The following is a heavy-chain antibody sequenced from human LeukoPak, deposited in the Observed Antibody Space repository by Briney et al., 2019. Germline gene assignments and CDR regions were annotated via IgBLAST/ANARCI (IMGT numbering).Heavy chain of an antibody. V-gene: IGHV1-2*02. D-gene: IGHD3-10*01. CDR2: INPNSGGT. CDR1: GYTFTGYY. CDR3: ARTILYYYGSGIDY. Sequence: EASVKVSCKASGYTFTGYYMHWVRQAPGQGLEWMGWINPNSGGTNYAQKFQGRVTMTRDTSISTAYMELSRLRSDDTAVYYCARTILYYYGSGIDYWGQGTLVTVSS. J-gene: IGHJ4*02.